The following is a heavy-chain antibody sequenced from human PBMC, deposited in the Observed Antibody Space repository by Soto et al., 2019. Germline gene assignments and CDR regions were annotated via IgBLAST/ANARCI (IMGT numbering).Heavy chain of an antibody. CDR1: GFSFSNYW. CDR2: IKQDGSEK. J-gene: IGHJ5*01. CDR3: ARGSYGSGNYYKGDWFDS. D-gene: IGHD3-10*01. Sequence: GGSLRLSCAASGFSFSNYWMSWVRQAPGKRLEWVANIKQDGSEKYYVDSVKGRFTISRDNAKNSLILQMNRLTVEDTAVYYCARGSYGSGNYYKGDWFDSWGQGTLVTVSS. V-gene: IGHV3-7*01.